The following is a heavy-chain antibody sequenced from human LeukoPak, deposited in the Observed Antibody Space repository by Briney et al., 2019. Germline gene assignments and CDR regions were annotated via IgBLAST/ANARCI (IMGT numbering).Heavy chain of an antibody. Sequence: PSETLSLTCAVYGGSFSGYYWSWIRQPPGKGLEWIGEINHSGSTNYNPSLKSRVTISVDTSKNQFSLKLSSVTAANTAVYYCARGLRGSYPGSRPGFDYWGQGTLVTVSS. J-gene: IGHJ4*02. CDR1: GGSFSGYY. CDR3: ARGLRGSYPGSRPGFDY. CDR2: INHSGST. V-gene: IGHV4-34*01. D-gene: IGHD1-26*01.